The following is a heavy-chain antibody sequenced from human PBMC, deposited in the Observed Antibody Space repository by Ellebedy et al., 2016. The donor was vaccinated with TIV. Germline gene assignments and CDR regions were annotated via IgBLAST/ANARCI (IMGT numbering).Heavy chain of an antibody. CDR2: IYTSGST. CDR1: GGSISSYY. V-gene: IGHV4-4*07. Sequence: SETLSLXXTVSGGSISSYYWSWIRQPAGKGLEWIGRIYTSGSTNYNPSLKSRVTMSVDTSKNQFSLKLSSVTAADTAVYYCARDREVRGVIGYYYGMDVWGQGTTVTVSS. J-gene: IGHJ6*02. CDR3: ARDREVRGVIGYYYGMDV. D-gene: IGHD3-10*01.